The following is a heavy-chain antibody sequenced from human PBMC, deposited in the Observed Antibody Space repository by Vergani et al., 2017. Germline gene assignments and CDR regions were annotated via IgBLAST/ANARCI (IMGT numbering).Heavy chain of an antibody. Sequence: QVQLVQSGAEVKKPGSSVKVSCKASGGPFSSYAISWVRQAPGPGLEWMGGIIPIFGTANYAQKFQGRVTITADESTSTAYMELSSLRSEDTAVYYCASTVDIVATHYFDYWGQGTLVTVSS. J-gene: IGHJ4*02. V-gene: IGHV1-69*01. CDR3: ASTVDIVATHYFDY. D-gene: IGHD5-12*01. CDR2: IIPIFGTA. CDR1: GGPFSSYA.